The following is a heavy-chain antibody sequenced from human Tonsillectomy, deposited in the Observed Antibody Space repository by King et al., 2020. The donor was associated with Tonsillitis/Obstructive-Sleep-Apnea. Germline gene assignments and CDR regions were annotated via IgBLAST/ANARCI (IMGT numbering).Heavy chain of an antibody. V-gene: IGHV4-39*01. CDR3: ARHQVYSSSWYVDY. Sequence: MQLQESGPGLVKPSETLSLTCIVSGGSISSSSYYWGWIRQPPGTGLEWIGSIYYSGSTYYNPSLKSLVTISVDTSKNQFSLKLSSVTATDTAVYYCARHQVYSSSWYVDYWGQGTLVTVSS. D-gene: IGHD6-13*01. CDR1: GGSISSSSYY. J-gene: IGHJ4*02. CDR2: IYYSGST.